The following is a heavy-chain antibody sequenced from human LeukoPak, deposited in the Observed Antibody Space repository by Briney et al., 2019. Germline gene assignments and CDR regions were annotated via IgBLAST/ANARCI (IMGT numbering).Heavy chain of an antibody. J-gene: IGHJ4*02. V-gene: IGHV3-23*01. CDR3: AKDPASFAY. Sequence: PGGSLRLSCAASGFTFSSYGMNWVRQAPGKGLEWVSYIGGTGGTTYYADSVKGRFTVSRDNVKNTLYLQMNSLRAEDTATYYCAKDPASFAYWGQGTLVTVSS. CDR1: GFTFSSYG. CDR2: IGGTGGTT.